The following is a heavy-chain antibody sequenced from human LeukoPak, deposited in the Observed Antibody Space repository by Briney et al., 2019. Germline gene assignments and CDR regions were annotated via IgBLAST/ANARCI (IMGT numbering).Heavy chain of an antibody. V-gene: IGHV4-59*01. D-gene: IGHD2-15*01. CDR2: IYYSGSA. J-gene: IGHJ4*02. CDR1: GGSISSYY. Sequence: SETLSLTCTISGGSISSYYWSCIRQPPGKGLEWIGYIYYSGSANYNPSLKSRVTISIDMSKTQFSLKLSSVTAEDTAVYYCARDCSSTVSCYSNYFYQWGQGTLVTVSS. CDR3: ARDCSSTVSCYSNYFYQ.